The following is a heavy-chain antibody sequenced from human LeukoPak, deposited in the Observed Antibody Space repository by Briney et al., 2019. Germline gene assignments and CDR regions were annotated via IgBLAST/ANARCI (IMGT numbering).Heavy chain of an antibody. J-gene: IGHJ4*02. Sequence: SETLSLTCTVSGGSISSYYWSWIRRPPGKGLEWIGYIYYSGSTNYNPSLKSRVTISVDTSKNQFSLKLSSVTAADTAVYYCARASSGWYYFDYWGQGTLVTVSS. V-gene: IGHV4-59*01. CDR2: IYYSGST. D-gene: IGHD6-19*01. CDR3: ARASSGWYYFDY. CDR1: GGSISSYY.